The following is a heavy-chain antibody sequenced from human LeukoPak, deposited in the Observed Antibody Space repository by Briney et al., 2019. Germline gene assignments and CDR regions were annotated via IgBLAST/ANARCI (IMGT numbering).Heavy chain of an antibody. CDR2: ISAYNGNT. D-gene: IGHD1-26*01. CDR1: GYSFTSYG. Sequence: GASVKVSCKTSGYSFTSYGISWVRQAPGQGPEWMGWISAYNGNTNYAQKLQGRVTMTEDTSTDTAYMELSSLRSEDTAVYYCATLTQVGAHYLFDYWGQGTLVTVSS. V-gene: IGHV1-18*01. CDR3: ATLTQVGAHYLFDY. J-gene: IGHJ4*02.